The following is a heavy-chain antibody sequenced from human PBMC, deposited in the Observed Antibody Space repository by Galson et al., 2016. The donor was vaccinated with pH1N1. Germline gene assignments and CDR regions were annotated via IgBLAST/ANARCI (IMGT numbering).Heavy chain of an antibody. D-gene: IGHD1-14*01. Sequence: SVKVSCKASGYTFTTYGVSWVRQDHGQGLEWMGWISANNGNTNSAQKLQDRDTMTTDTSTTTDYMELTSLTSDDTAVYYCAGQPQNHALDIWGQGKMVTVSS. V-gene: IGHV1-18*04. CDR2: ISANNGNT. J-gene: IGHJ3*02. CDR3: AGQPQNHALDI. CDR1: GYTFTTYG.